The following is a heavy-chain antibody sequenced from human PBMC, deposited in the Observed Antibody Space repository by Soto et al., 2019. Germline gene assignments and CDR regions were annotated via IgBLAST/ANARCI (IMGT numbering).Heavy chain of an antibody. Sequence: GGSLRLSCAASGFTFSSYSMNWVRQAPGKGLEWVSYISSSSSTIYYADSVKGRFTISRDNSKNTLYLQMNSLRAEDTAVYYCAKETMYYYDSSGEPFDYWGQGTLVTVSS. CDR3: AKETMYYYDSSGEPFDY. CDR1: GFTFSSYS. J-gene: IGHJ4*02. V-gene: IGHV3-48*01. CDR2: ISSSSSTI. D-gene: IGHD3-22*01.